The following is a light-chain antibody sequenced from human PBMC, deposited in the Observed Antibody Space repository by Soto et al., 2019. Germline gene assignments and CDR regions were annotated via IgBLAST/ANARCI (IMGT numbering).Light chain of an antibody. CDR2: GAS. CDR3: QQYSSSRYT. Sequence: EIVLTQSPDTLSLSPGERATLSCRASQSVSSNFLAWYQQKSGQGPRLLVYGASIRVTGIPDRFSGSGSGIDFTLSISRLEPEDFAVYYCQQYSSSRYTFGQGTKLEIK. CDR1: QSVSSNF. V-gene: IGKV3-20*01. J-gene: IGKJ2*01.